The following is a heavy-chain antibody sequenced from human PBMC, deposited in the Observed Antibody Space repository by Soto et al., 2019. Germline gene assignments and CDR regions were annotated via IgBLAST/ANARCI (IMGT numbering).Heavy chain of an antibody. CDR2: IIPILGIA. CDR1: GGTFSSYT. Sequence: QVQLVQSGAEVKKPGSSVKVSCKASGGTFSSYTISWVRQAPGQGLEWMGRIIPILGIANYAQKFQGRVTITADKSTSTAYMELSSLRSEDTAVYYCARGRRIAVAALEYYYYKDDWGKGTTVTVSS. V-gene: IGHV1-69*02. D-gene: IGHD6-19*01. J-gene: IGHJ6*03. CDR3: ARGRRIAVAALEYYYYKDD.